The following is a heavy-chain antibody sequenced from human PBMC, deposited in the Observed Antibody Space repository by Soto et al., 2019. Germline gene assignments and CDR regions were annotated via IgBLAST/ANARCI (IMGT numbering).Heavy chain of an antibody. Sequence: QVQLVQSGAEVKKPGSSVKVSCKASGGTFSSYAISWVRQAPGQGLEWMGGIIPIFGTANYAQKFQGRVTITADESTSTAYMELSSLRSEDTAVYYCAIGYCSSTSCRYYYGMDVWGQGTTVTVSS. CDR2: IIPIFGTA. CDR3: AIGYCSSTSCRYYYGMDV. V-gene: IGHV1-69*01. CDR1: GGTFSSYA. J-gene: IGHJ6*02. D-gene: IGHD2-2*01.